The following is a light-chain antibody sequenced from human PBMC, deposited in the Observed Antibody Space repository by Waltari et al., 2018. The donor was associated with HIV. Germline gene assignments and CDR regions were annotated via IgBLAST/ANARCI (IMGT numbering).Light chain of an antibody. V-gene: IGLV1-51*01. CDR2: DNT. J-gene: IGLJ3*02. CDR3: GTWDSSLSAVV. Sequence: QSVLTPPPSVSAAPGQKVTIPCSGSNSTLRTDSVPWYQQLPSTAPQLFIYDNTKRHSGMPDRFSGSKSGTSASLGITGLLAGDEAYYYCGTWDSSLSAVVFGGGTKLTVL. CDR1: NSTLRTDS.